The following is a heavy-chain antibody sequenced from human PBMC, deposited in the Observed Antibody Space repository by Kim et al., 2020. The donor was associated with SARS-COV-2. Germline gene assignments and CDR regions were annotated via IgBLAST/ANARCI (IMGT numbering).Heavy chain of an antibody. Sequence: SETLSLTCTVSGGSISSSSYYWGWIRQPPGKGLEWIGSIYYSGSTYYNPSLKSRVTISVDTSKNQFSLKLSSVTAADTAVYYCARHRVLDYDFWSGYYKGPHDAFDIWGQGTMVTVSS. CDR2: IYYSGST. V-gene: IGHV4-39*01. D-gene: IGHD3-3*01. CDR3: ARHRVLDYDFWSGYYKGPHDAFDI. J-gene: IGHJ3*02. CDR1: GGSISSSSYY.